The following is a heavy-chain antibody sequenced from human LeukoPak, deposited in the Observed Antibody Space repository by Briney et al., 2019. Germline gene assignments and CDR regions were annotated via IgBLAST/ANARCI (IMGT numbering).Heavy chain of an antibody. CDR1: GFTFISYG. CDR3: AKGTYGSGTYGAHDY. J-gene: IGHJ4*02. D-gene: IGHD3-10*01. CDR2: IRGTGDTT. V-gene: IGHV3-23*01. Sequence: GGSLRLSCAASGFTFISYGMSWVRQAPGKGLEWVSTIRGTGDTTYYADSVKGRFTISRDNSKNTLYLQMNSVRVEDTAVYYCAKGTYGSGTYGAHDYWGQGTLVTVST.